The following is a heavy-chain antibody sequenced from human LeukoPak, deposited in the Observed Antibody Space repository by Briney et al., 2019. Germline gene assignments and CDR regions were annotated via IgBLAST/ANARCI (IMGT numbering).Heavy chain of an antibody. D-gene: IGHD3-3*01. V-gene: IGHV4-59*13. CDR1: GGSIRSYY. J-gene: IGHJ4*02. Sequence: SGPTLLNPSATLSLTCTVSGGSIRSYYWSWLRQPQGKGLEWIGYIYYSGTTNYNPSLKSRVTISVDTSKNQFSLKLTSVTAADTAVYYCARDVFWRGSDYWGQGTLVTVSS. CDR3: ARDVFWRGSDY. CDR2: IYYSGTT.